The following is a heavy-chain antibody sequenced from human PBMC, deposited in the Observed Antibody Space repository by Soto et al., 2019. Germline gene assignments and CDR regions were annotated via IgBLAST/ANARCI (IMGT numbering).Heavy chain of an antibody. CDR2: ITSGGTT. D-gene: IGHD3-3*01. CDR1: GGAFVDYG. CDR3: ATELRYLEWFTRPDY. V-gene: IGHV3-23*01. J-gene: IGHJ4*02. Sequence: XSQRLWNTAAGGAFVDYGGHWILRTQGKGLEWVPAITSGGTTYYSDSMGGRFTISRDNSRNTLYLQMNSLRAEDTAVYYCATELRYLEWFTRPDYWVQGTLVTVSS.